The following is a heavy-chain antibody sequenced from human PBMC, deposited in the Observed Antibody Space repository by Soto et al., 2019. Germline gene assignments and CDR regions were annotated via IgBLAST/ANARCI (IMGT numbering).Heavy chain of an antibody. D-gene: IGHD3-22*01. V-gene: IGHV3-33*01. CDR2: IWYDGSNK. CDR3: ARDIVVVPENYYYGMDV. Sequence: GGSLRLSCAASGFTFGSYGTHWVRQAPEKGLEWVAVIWYDGSNKYYADSVKGRFTISRDNSKNTLYLQMNSLRAEDTAVYYCARDIVVVPENYYYGMDVWGQGTTVTVSS. J-gene: IGHJ6*02. CDR1: GFTFGSYG.